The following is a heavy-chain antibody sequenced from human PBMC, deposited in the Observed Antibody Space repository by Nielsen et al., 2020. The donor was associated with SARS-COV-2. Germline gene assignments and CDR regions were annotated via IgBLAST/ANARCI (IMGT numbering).Heavy chain of an antibody. CDR1: GFTFSSYA. D-gene: IGHD6-19*01. CDR3: AKYRGVEVAGTTIGFDY. Sequence: GGSLRLSCAVSGFTFSSYAMSWVRQAPGKGLEWVSGISGSGGSTYYADSVKGRFTISRDNAKNTLNLQMNSVRAEDTAVYYCAKYRGVEVAGTTIGFDYWGQGTVVTVSS. J-gene: IGHJ4*02. V-gene: IGHV3-23*01. CDR2: ISGSGGST.